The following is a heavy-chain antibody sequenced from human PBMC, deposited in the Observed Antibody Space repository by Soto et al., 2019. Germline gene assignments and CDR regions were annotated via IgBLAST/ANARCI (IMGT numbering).Heavy chain of an antibody. Sequence: QVQLVQSGAEVKKPGSSVKVSCKASGGTFSSYTISWVRQAPGQGLEWMGRIIPILGIANYAQKFQGRVTITADKSTSTAYMELSSLRSEDTAVYYCARARMIYGDYRSYFDYWGQGTLVTVSS. J-gene: IGHJ4*02. V-gene: IGHV1-69*02. CDR3: ARARMIYGDYRSYFDY. CDR1: GGTFSSYT. D-gene: IGHD4-17*01. CDR2: IIPILGIA.